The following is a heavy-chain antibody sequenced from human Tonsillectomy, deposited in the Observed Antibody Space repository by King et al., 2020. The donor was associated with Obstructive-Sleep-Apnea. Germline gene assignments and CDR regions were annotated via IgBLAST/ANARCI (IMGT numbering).Heavy chain of an antibody. J-gene: IGHJ6*02. CDR2: INSDGSRQ. CDR1: GFTFNTYW. Sequence: VQLVESGGGLVQPGGSLRLSCAASGFTFNTYWMHWVRQAPGKGLVWVSRINSDGSRQSHADSVKGRFTISRDNTKNTLYLQMNSLRDEDTAVYYCAREDGDYGLGGAYYFHGMDVWGQGTTVTVSS. CDR3: AREDGDYGLGGAYYFHGMDV. V-gene: IGHV3-74*01. D-gene: IGHD4-17*01.